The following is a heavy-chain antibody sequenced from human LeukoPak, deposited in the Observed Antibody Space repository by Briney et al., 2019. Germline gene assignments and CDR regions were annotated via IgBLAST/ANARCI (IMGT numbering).Heavy chain of an antibody. CDR3: ARGSAASGFDP. J-gene: IGHJ5*02. CDR2: IYSGGST. V-gene: IGHV3-53*01. D-gene: IGHD6-13*01. CDR1: GFTFSSYA. Sequence: GGSLRLSCAASGFTFSSYAMSWVRQAPGKGLEWVSVIYSGGSTYYADSVKGRFTISRDNSKNTLFLQMNSLRAEDTAVYYCARGSAASGFDPWGQGTLVTVSS.